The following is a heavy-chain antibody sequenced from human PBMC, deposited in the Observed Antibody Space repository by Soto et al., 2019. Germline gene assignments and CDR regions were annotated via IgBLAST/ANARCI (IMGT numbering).Heavy chain of an antibody. V-gene: IGHV4-4*02. J-gene: IGHJ6*03. Sequence: QVQLQESGPGLVKPSGTLSLTCAVSSGSISSSNWWSWVRQPPGKGLEWIGEIYHSGSTNYNPSLKRRVTISVDKSNNQFSLKMSSVTAADTAVYYCARVDIVVVPAAMLYYYYMDVWGKGTTVTVSS. CDR3: ARVDIVVVPAAMLYYYYMDV. CDR2: IYHSGST. D-gene: IGHD2-2*03. CDR1: SGSISSSNW.